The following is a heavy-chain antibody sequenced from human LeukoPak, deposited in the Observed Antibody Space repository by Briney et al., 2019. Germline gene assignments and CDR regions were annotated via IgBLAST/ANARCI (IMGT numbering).Heavy chain of an antibody. CDR2: ISAYNGNT. J-gene: IGHJ5*02. Sequence: ASVKVSCKASGGTFSSYAISWVRQAPGQGLEWMGWISAYNGNTNYAQKLQGRVTMTTDTSTSTAYMELRSLRSDDTAVYYCARLYLGENWFDPWGQGTLVTVSS. D-gene: IGHD3-16*01. V-gene: IGHV1-18*01. CDR1: GGTFSSYA. CDR3: ARLYLGENWFDP.